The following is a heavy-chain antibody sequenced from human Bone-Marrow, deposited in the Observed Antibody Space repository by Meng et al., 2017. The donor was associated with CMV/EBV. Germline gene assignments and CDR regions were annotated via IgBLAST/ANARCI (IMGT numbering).Heavy chain of an antibody. D-gene: IGHD3-3*01. Sequence: GGSLRLSCAASGFTFSSYSMNWVRQAPGKGLEWVSSISSSSYIYYADSVKGRFTISRDNAKNSLYLQMNSLRAEDTAVYYCAREDSQLLRDTISGVVIDYYYYYGMDVWGQGTTVTVSS. J-gene: IGHJ6*02. CDR2: ISSSSYI. CDR1: GFTFSSYS. V-gene: IGHV3-21*01. CDR3: AREDSQLLRDTISGVVIDYYYYYGMDV.